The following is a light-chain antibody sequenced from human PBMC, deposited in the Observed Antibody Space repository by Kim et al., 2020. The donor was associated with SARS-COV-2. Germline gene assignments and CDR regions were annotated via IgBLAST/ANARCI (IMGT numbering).Light chain of an antibody. CDR3: SSYTTTNTWV. V-gene: IGLV2-14*03. CDR2: DIN. Sequence: QSALTQPASVSGSPGQSVIISCTGARGDIGGTNYVSWYQQRPGQAPKLIIYDINDRPSGVSNRFSGSKSGYTASLTISGLQAEDEADYHCSSYTTTNTWVFGGGTQLTVL. J-gene: IGLJ3*02. CDR1: RGDIGGTNY.